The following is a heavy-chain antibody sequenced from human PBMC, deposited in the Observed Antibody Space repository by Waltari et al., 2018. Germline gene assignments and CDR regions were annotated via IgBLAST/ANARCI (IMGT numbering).Heavy chain of an antibody. D-gene: IGHD6-6*01. Sequence: QVQLQESGPGLVKPSETLSLTCTVSGGSISSYYWSWIRQPPGKGLEWIGYIYYSGSTNSNPSLKSRVTISVDTSKNQFSLKLSSVTAADTAVYYCARSLSSSRGWFDPWGQGTLVTVSS. J-gene: IGHJ5*02. V-gene: IGHV4-59*01. CDR1: GGSISSYY. CDR3: ARSLSSSRGWFDP. CDR2: IYYSGST.